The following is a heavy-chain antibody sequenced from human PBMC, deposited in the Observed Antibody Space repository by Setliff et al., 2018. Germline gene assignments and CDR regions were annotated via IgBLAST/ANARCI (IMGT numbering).Heavy chain of an antibody. Sequence: GASVKVSCKASGYTFTSYDINWVRQATGQGLEWMGWMNPTSGNTGYAQKFQGRVTMTRNTSISTAYMELRSLRSDDTAVYYCARDRGLEADVVSLINMGDFWGQGTLVTVSS. CDR3: ARDRGLEADVVSLINMGDF. CDR1: GYTFTSYD. CDR2: MNPTSGNT. D-gene: IGHD5-12*01. V-gene: IGHV1-8*01. J-gene: IGHJ4*02.